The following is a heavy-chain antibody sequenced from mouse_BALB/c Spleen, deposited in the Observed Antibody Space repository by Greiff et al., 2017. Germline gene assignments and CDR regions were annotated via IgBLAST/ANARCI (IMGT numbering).Heavy chain of an antibody. D-gene: IGHD2-4*01. V-gene: IGHV5-6-5*01. J-gene: IGHJ3*01. CDR1: GFTFSSYA. CDR3: ARVPSTMITTEPSY. Sequence: DVKLVESGGGLVKPGGSLKLSCAASGFTFSSYAMSWVRQTPEKRLEWVASISSGGSTYYPDSVKGRFTISRDNARNILYLQMSSLRSEDTAMYYCARVPSTMITTEPSYWGQGTLVTVSA. CDR2: ISSGGST.